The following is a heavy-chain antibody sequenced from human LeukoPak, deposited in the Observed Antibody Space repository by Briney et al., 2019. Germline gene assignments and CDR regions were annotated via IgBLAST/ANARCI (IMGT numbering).Heavy chain of an antibody. V-gene: IGHV3-53*01. CDR1: GFTVSSNY. J-gene: IGHJ4*02. D-gene: IGHD3-16*01. CDR3: ARDANGGYVFDS. CDR2: INSDGST. Sequence: GGSLRLSCAASGFTVSSNYMSWVRQAPGKGLEWVSFINSDGSTYYADSVKGRFTISRDNSKNTLYLQMNSPRAEDTAVYYCARDANGGYVFDSWGQGTLVTVSS.